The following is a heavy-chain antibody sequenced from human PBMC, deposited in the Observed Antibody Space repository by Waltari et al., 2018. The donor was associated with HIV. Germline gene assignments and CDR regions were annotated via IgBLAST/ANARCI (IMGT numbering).Heavy chain of an antibody. CDR2: IYYSGST. CDR1: GASLSNYY. D-gene: IGHD3-10*01. V-gene: IGHV4-59*01. J-gene: IGHJ5*02. CDR3: ARQTQAYGSGSYSPDNWFDP. Sequence: QVQLQESGPGLVKPSETLSLTCTVSGASLSNYYWSWIRQPPGKGLEWIGYIYYSGSTNYNPSLKSRVTISVHTSKNQFSLNLSSVTAADTAVYYCARQTQAYGSGSYSPDNWFDPWGQGTLVTVSS.